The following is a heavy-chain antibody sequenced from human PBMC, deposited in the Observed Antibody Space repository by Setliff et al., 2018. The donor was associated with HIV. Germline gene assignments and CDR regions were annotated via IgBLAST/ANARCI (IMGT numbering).Heavy chain of an antibody. V-gene: IGHV4-39*01. CDR3: ASRVYYYDSSGYLREEGFDP. CDR2: IYYSGST. D-gene: IGHD3-22*01. J-gene: IGHJ5*02. Sequence: SETLSLTCTVSGGPISNSRYYWSWIRQPPGKGLEWIRSIYYSGSTYYNPSLKSRVTISVDTSKNQFSLKLSSVTAADAAVYYCASRVYYYDSSGYLREEGFDPWGQGTLGTV. CDR1: GGPISNSRYY.